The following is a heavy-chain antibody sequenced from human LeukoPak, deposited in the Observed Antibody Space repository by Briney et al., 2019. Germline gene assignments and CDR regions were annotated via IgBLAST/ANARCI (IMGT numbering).Heavy chain of an antibody. Sequence: PSETLSLTCTVSGGSISSSSYYWGWIRQPPGKGLEWIGYIYYSGSTNYNPSLKSRVTISVDTSKNQFSLKLSSVTAADTAVYYCARSRDGYNYNPDYWGQGTLVTVSS. CDR1: GGSISSSSYY. D-gene: IGHD5-24*01. CDR3: ARSRDGYNYNPDY. V-gene: IGHV4-61*05. CDR2: IYYSGST. J-gene: IGHJ4*02.